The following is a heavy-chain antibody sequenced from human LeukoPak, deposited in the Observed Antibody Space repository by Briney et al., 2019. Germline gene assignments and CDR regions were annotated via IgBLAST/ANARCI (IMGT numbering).Heavy chain of an antibody. Sequence: ASVKVSCKASGYTFTSYYMHWVRQAPGQGLEWMGIINPSGGSTSYAQKLQGRVTMTRDMSTSTVYMELSSLRSEDTAVYYCARVGGDCSSTSCYLYFDYWGQGTLVTVSS. V-gene: IGHV1-46*01. CDR2: INPSGGST. J-gene: IGHJ4*02. CDR1: GYTFTSYY. CDR3: ARVGGDCSSTSCYLYFDY. D-gene: IGHD2-2*01.